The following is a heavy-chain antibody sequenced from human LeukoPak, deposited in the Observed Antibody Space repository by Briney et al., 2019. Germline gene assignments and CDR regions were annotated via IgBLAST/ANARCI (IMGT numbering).Heavy chain of an antibody. V-gene: IGHV4-61*02. CDR3: ARLATLSTVAARGRTWFDA. Sequence: SETLSLTCTVSGGSISSGNYYWSWIRQPAGKGLEWIGRIYTSGSTNYNPSLKSRVTISVDASKNHFSLKVSSVTAADTAVYYCARLATLSTVAARGRTWFDAWGQGTLVTVSS. J-gene: IGHJ5*02. CDR2: IYTSGST. CDR1: GGSISSGNYY. D-gene: IGHD6-6*01.